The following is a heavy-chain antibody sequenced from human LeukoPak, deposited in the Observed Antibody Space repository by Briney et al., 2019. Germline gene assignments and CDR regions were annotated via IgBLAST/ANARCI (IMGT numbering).Heavy chain of an antibody. CDR1: GFIFAAYA. J-gene: IGHJ4*02. Sequence: PGGSLRLSCAASGFIFAAYAMHWVRQVTGKGLEWVSLINGDGGRTFYADSVRGRFTISRDNSKNSLYLQMSGLRPEDTAFFYCAKATGHGDFRTDYWGQGTLVTVSS. V-gene: IGHV3-43*02. D-gene: IGHD1-1*01. CDR3: AKATGHGDFRTDY. CDR2: INGDGGRT.